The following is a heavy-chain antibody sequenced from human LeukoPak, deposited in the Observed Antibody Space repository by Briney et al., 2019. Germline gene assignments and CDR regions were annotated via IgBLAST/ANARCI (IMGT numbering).Heavy chain of an antibody. V-gene: IGHV1-69*05. Sequence: SVKVSCEASGGTFSSYAISWVRQAPGQGLEWMGGIIPIFGTANYAQKFQGRVTITTDESTSTAYMELSSLRSEDTAVYYCAVVPAAIPYYYYYMDVWGKGTTVTVPS. CDR1: GGTFSSYA. CDR3: AVVPAAIPYYYYYMDV. CDR2: IIPIFGTA. J-gene: IGHJ6*03. D-gene: IGHD2-2*02.